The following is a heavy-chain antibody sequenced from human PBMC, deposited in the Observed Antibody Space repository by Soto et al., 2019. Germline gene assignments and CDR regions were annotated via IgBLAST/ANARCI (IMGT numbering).Heavy chain of an antibody. J-gene: IGHJ4*02. CDR2: MRSSADPI. Sequence: LRLSCAASGFIFSTSSMNWVRQAPGKGLEWISYMRSSADPIYYADSLKGRFTISRDNAKNSLYLQMNNLRDKDTAVYYCATDRDYALNYWGQGILVTVSS. D-gene: IGHD4-17*01. V-gene: IGHV3-48*02. CDR1: GFIFSTSS. CDR3: ATDRDYALNY.